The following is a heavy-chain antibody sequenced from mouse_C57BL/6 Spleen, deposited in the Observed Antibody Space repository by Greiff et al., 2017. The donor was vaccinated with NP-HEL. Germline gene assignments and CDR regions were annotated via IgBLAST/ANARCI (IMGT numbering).Heavy chain of an antibody. CDR1: GYTFTSYW. CDR2: IDPSDSYT. D-gene: IGHD1-1*01. V-gene: IGHV1-50*01. Sequence: QVQLQQPGAELVKPGASVQLSCKASGYTFTSYWMQWVKQRPGQGLEWIGEIDPSDSYTNYNQKFKGKATLTVDTSSSTAYMQLSSLTSEDSAVYYCASFLLFAYWGQGTLVTVSA. CDR3: ASFLLFAY. J-gene: IGHJ3*01.